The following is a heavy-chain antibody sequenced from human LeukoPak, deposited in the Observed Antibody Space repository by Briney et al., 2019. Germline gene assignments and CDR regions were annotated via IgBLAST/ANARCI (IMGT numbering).Heavy chain of an antibody. D-gene: IGHD3-22*01. CDR3: ARDTDYNYYDSSGYYQPNFDY. V-gene: IGHV1-69*04. J-gene: IGHJ4*02. CDR2: SIPIFGIA. Sequence: ASVKVSCKASGGTCSSYAISSVRQAPGQRLEWMGRSIPIFGIANYAQRLQGRVTITADKSTSTAYMELSSLSSEDPAVYYCARDTDYNYYDSSGYYQPNFDYWGQGTLVTVSS. CDR1: GGTCSSYA.